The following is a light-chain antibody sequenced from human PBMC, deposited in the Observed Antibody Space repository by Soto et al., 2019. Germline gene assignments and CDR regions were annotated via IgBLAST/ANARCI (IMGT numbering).Light chain of an antibody. Sequence: EIVMTQSPATLSVSPGERATLSCRASQSVSTNLAWYQQKPGQAPRLLIYVASTRATGIPARFSGSGSGTEFTLTIIILQSEDFAVYYCQKYYNLPPLYTFGQGTKLEIK. CDR1: QSVSTN. CDR2: VAS. CDR3: QKYYNLPPLYT. J-gene: IGKJ2*01. V-gene: IGKV3-15*01.